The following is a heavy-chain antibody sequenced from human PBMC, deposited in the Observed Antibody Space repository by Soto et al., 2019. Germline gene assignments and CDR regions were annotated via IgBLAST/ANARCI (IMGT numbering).Heavy chain of an antibody. CDR1: GGTFSSYA. D-gene: IGHD2-2*01. V-gene: IGHV1-69*06. J-gene: IGHJ5*02. Sequence: RASVKVSCKASGGTFSSYAISWVRQAPGQGLEWMGGIIPIFGTANYAQKFQGRVTITADKSTSTAYMELSSLRSEDTAVYYCARTIVVVPAASPGWFDPWGQGTLVTVSS. CDR3: ARTIVVVPAASPGWFDP. CDR2: IIPIFGTA.